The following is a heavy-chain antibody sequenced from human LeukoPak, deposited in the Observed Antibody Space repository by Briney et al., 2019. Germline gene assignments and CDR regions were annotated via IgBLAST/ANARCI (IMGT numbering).Heavy chain of an antibody. J-gene: IGHJ4*02. Sequence: GASVKVSCKASGYTFTGYYMHWVRQAPGQGLEWMGWINPNSGGTNYAQKFQGRVTMTRDTSISTAYMELSRLRSDDTAVYYCARDIAAAGNPAFDYWGQGTLVTVSS. CDR3: ARDIAAAGNPAFDY. CDR2: INPNSGGT. CDR1: GYTFTGYY. D-gene: IGHD6-13*01. V-gene: IGHV1-2*02.